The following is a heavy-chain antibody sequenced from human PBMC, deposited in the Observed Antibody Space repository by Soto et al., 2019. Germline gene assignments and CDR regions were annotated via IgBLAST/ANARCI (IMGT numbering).Heavy chain of an antibody. CDR1: GCRFSKYW. D-gene: IGHD4-17*01. V-gene: IGHV5-51*01. CDR2: IYPGDSDT. CDR3: ARLPPPYGDDCDF. J-gene: IGHJ4*02. Sequence: LKSSDERCGCRFSKYWIGSVRQMPGKGLEWMGIIYPGDSDTRYSPSFQGQVTISADKSISTAYLQWSSLKASDSAMYYCARLPPPYGDDCDFWGQGTLVTV.